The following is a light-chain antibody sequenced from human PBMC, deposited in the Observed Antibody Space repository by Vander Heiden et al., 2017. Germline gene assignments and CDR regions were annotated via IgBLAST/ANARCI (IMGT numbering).Light chain of an antibody. Sequence: DIQITQSPSSLSAYVGDSVTITCRASRSISIYLNWYQQKPGSAPKLLIYAASSLQSGVPSRFSGSGSGTDFTLTISSLQPEDFATYYCQQSYSSPFTFGPGTKVDIK. J-gene: IGKJ3*01. CDR2: AAS. CDR1: RSISIY. V-gene: IGKV1-39*01. CDR3: QQSYSSPFT.